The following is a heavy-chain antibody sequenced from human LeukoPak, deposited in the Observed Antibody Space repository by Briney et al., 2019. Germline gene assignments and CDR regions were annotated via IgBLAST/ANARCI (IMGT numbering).Heavy chain of an antibody. CDR2: IYYSGST. CDR3: ARGGGYDPNYGMDV. CDR1: GGSISSGGYY. V-gene: IGHV4-31*03. J-gene: IGHJ6*02. D-gene: IGHD5-12*01. Sequence: PSETLSLTCTVSGGSISSGGYYWSWIRQHPGKGLEWIGYIYYSGSTYYNPSLKSRVTISVDTSKNQFSLKLSSVTAADTAVYYCARGGGYDPNYGMDVWGQGTTVTVSS.